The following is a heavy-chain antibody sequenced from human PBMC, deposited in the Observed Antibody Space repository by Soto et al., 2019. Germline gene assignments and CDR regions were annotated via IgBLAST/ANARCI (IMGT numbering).Heavy chain of an antibody. Sequence: EVQPVESGGNLVQPGGSLRLSCAASGFAFSGFWMTWVRQAPGQGLEWVANIEQDGSEKNYLDSVKGRFTISRDNAKNSLYLQMNSLQVEDTAVYYCTRGGGWESDYWGQGTLVTVSS. D-gene: IGHD1-26*01. CDR1: GFAFSGFW. CDR2: IEQDGSEK. J-gene: IGHJ4*02. CDR3: TRGGGWESDY. V-gene: IGHV3-7*05.